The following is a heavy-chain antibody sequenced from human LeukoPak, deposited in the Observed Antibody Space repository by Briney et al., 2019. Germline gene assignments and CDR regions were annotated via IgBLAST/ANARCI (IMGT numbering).Heavy chain of an antibody. D-gene: IGHD4-17*01. CDR3: ARASFGGDYVWYFDY. J-gene: IGHJ4*02. V-gene: IGHV1-46*01. Sequence: ASVKVSCKASGYTFTSYYMHWVRQAPGQGLEWMGIINPSGGSTSYAQKFQGRVTMTRDTSTSTVYMELSSLRSEDTAVYYCARASFGGDYVWYFDYWGQGTLVTVS. CDR1: GYTFTSYY. CDR2: INPSGGST.